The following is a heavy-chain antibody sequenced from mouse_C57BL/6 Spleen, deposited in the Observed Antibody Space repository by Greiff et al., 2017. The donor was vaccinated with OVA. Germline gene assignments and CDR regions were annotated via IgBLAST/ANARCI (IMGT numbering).Heavy chain of an antibody. D-gene: IGHD1-1*01. J-gene: IGHJ3*01. CDR2: IYPGSGNT. V-gene: IGHV1-66*01. CDR3: AVYYYGSSYGWFAY. CDR1: GYSFTSYY. Sequence: VQLQQSGPELVKPGASVKISCKASGYSFTSYYIHWVKQRPGQGLEWIGWIYPGSGNTKYNEKFKGKATLTADTSSSTAYMQLSSLTSEDSAVYYCAVYYYGSSYGWFAYWGQGTLVTVSA.